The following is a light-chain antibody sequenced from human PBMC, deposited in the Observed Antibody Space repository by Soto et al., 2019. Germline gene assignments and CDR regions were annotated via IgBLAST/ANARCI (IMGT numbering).Light chain of an antibody. Sequence: QSALTQPPSASGSPGQSVTISCTGTSSDIGTFSSISWYQQYPGKAPKLMIFGVSQRPSGVPDRFSGSKSANTASLTVSGLHDEYEAEYYCSSQAGSYSLIVFGGGTKLTVL. CDR3: SSQAGSYSLIV. V-gene: IGLV2-8*01. CDR2: GVS. CDR1: SSDIGTFSS. J-gene: IGLJ2*01.